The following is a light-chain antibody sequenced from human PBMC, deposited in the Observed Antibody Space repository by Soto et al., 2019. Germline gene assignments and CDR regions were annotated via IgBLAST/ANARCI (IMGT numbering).Light chain of an antibody. CDR1: QSVSSN. CDR3: QQYNNWPPKVT. J-gene: IGKJ5*01. Sequence: EIVMTQSPGTLSVSPGERATLSCRASQSVSSNLAWYQQKAGQAPRLLIYGASTRATGIPARFSGSGSGTEFTLTISSLQSEDFAVYYCQQYNNWPPKVTFGQGTRLEI. CDR2: GAS. V-gene: IGKV3-15*01.